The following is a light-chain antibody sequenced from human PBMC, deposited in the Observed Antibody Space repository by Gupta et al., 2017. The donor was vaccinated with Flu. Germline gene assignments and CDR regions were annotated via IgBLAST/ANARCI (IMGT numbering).Light chain of an antibody. Sequence: SYELTQPPSATVALGRTARMTCGANDMGNKTVRWCQTKPGEAPARGSYRDHNRPAGIPECVCVTNSANTEILNISRAQAEDEADYYCVVWDSSIWVFGGGTKLTVL. J-gene: IGLJ3*02. CDR2: RDH. V-gene: IGLV3-9*01. CDR1: DMGNKT. CDR3: VVWDSSIWV.